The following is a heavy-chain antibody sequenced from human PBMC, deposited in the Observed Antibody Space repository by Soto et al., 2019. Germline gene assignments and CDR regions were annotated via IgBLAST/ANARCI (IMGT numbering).Heavy chain of an antibody. Sequence: QVQLVESGGGLVKPGGSLRLSCAASGFTFSSYGMHWVRQAPGKGLEWVAVIWYDGSNKYYADSVKGRFTISRDNSKNTLYLQMNSLRAEDTAVYYCAREVGATYGMDVWGQGTTVTVSS. CDR3: AREVGATYGMDV. D-gene: IGHD1-26*01. V-gene: IGHV3-33*08. CDR2: IWYDGSNK. J-gene: IGHJ6*02. CDR1: GFTFSSYG.